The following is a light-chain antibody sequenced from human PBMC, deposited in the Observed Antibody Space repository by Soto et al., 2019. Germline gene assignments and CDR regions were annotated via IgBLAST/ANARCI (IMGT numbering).Light chain of an antibody. J-gene: IGKJ4*01. Sequence: DIQMTQSPSSLSASVGDRVPITCQASQDISNYLNWYQQKQGKAPKLLIYDASNLETGVPSRFSGSGSGTDFTLTISSLQPEDIATYYCQQYDNLPLTFGGGTKVDIK. CDR1: QDISNY. CDR3: QQYDNLPLT. V-gene: IGKV1-33*01. CDR2: DAS.